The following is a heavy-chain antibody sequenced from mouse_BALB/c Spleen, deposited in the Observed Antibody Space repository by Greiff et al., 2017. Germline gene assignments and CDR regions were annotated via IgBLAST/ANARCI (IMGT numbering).Heavy chain of an antibody. D-gene: IGHD2-4*01. CDR1: GYTFTSYY. J-gene: IGHJ3*01. V-gene: IGHV1-53*01. Sequence: QVQLKQSGAELVKPGASVKLSCKASGYTFTSYYMYWVKQRPGQGLEWIGEINPSNGGTNFNQKFKGKATLTADKSSSTAYMELRSLTSEDSAVYYCMLYDYGGLVVYWGQGTLVTVSA. CDR2: INPSNGGT. CDR3: MLYDYGGLVVY.